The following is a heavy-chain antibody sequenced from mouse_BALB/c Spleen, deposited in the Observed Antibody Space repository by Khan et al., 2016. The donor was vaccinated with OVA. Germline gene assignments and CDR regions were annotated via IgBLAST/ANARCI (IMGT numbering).Heavy chain of an antibody. Sequence: VQLKESGPGLVKPSQSLSLTCTVTGYSITSDYAWNWIRQFPGNKLEWMGYISYSGRTSYNPSLKSRISINRDTSKNQFFLQLNSVTTEDTATYYCASSVTITTVVATDFDYWGQGTTLTVSS. D-gene: IGHD1-1*01. V-gene: IGHV3-2*02. J-gene: IGHJ2*01. CDR1: GYSITSDYA. CDR3: ASSVTITTVVATDFDY. CDR2: ISYSGRT.